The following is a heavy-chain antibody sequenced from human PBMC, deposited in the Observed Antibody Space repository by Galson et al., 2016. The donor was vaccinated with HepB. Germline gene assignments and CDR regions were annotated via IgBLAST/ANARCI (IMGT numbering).Heavy chain of an antibody. CDR3: ERVSGIAAAGRLFDK. J-gene: IGHJ4*02. CDR1: GGSVRSGDYY. D-gene: IGHD6-13*01. CDR2: IYYSGTS. V-gene: IGHV4-31*03. Sequence: TLSLTCTVSGGSVRSGDYYWSWIRQHPGKGLEWIGYIYYSGTSEYPPSLKSRVTISVDTSKNQFSLKVRSVTAADTAVYYCERVSGIAAAGRLFDKWGQGTLVTVSS.